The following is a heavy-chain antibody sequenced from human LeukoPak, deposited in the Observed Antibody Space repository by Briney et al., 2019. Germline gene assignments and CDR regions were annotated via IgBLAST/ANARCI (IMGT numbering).Heavy chain of an antibody. J-gene: IGHJ4*02. D-gene: IGHD1-26*01. Sequence: GGSLRLSCAASGFTFSSYAMQWVRQAPGKRLEWVAVISYDGSNKYYADSVKGRFTISRDNSKNTLYLQMNSLRAEDTAVYYCARGIVGATKGLFDYWGQGTLVTVSS. CDR1: GFTFSSYA. CDR3: ARGIVGATKGLFDY. CDR2: ISYDGSNK. V-gene: IGHV3-30-3*01.